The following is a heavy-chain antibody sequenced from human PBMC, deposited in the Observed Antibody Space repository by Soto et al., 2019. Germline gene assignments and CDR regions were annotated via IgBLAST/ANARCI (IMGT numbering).Heavy chain of an antibody. V-gene: IGHV4-31*03. D-gene: IGHD1-26*01. J-gene: IGHJ6*03. Sequence: QVQLQESGPGLVKPSQTLSLTCILSGDSISRGGYFWTWIRQHPGKGLEWIGYIYDSGSAFYNPSLKSRVTMSVDTSKNQFSLNLRSVTAADTAVFYCARGILRPNHYMDVWGKGTAVAVSS. CDR2: IYDSGSA. CDR3: ARGILRPNHYMDV. CDR1: GDSISRGGYF.